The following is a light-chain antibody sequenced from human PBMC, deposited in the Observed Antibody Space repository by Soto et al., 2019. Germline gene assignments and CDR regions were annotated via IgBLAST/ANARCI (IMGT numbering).Light chain of an antibody. Sequence: QSALTQPSSLSVSPGQSITISCTGTSSDVGAYKYVSWYQQHRGKAPKLMIYEVSNRPSGVANRFSGSKSGNTASVTISGLQAEDEADYYCSSYTSPNTQVFGTGTKVTVL. V-gene: IGLV2-14*01. J-gene: IGLJ1*01. CDR1: SSDVGAYKY. CDR3: SSYTSPNTQV. CDR2: EVS.